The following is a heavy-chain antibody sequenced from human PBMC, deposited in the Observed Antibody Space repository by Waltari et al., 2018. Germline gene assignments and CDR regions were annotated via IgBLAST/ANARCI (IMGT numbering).Heavy chain of an antibody. CDR2: MQYRGST. CDR3: GRIAFGDDGGYFQH. D-gene: IGHD4-17*01. CDR1: GGSISTNYN. J-gene: IGHJ1*01. V-gene: IGHV4-39*01. Sequence: QLQLHESGPRLVKPSETLSLTCTVSGGSISTNYNWGWIRQPPGKGLEWMGNMQYRGSTFYNPSLKSRVTISLDTSKNQFSLRLSSVGAADTAVYFCGRIAFGDDGGYFQHWGQGTLVTVSS.